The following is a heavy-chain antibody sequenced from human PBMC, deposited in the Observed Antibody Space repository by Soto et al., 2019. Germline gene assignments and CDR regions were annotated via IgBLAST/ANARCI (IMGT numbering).Heavy chain of an antibody. D-gene: IGHD2-2*01. CDR1: GYTFSSFW. V-gene: IGHV3-74*01. CDR2: ISGDGSGT. J-gene: IGHJ4*02. CDR3: ARGGSAFDY. Sequence: EVQLVESGGGLVQPGGSLRLSCVVSGYTFSSFWIHWVRQAPGKGLVWVSRISGDGSGTAYADSVKGRFTISRDNAKNTLYLPMNSLRAEDTALYYCARGGSAFDYWGQGTLVTVSS.